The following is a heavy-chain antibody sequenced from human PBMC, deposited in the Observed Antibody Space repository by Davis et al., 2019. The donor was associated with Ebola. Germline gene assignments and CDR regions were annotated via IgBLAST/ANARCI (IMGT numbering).Heavy chain of an antibody. J-gene: IGHJ4*02. V-gene: IGHV1-2*06. CDR1: GYTFTGYY. CDR3: AREGCANGVCHDFDY. CDR2: INPNTGGT. Sequence: AASVKVSCKASGYTFTGYYIHWVRQAPGQGLEWMGRINPNTGGTGYAQQFQGRVTMTRDTSIGTAYMELNSLRSDDTAVFYCAREGCANGVCHDFDYWGQGTLVTVSS. D-gene: IGHD2-8*01.